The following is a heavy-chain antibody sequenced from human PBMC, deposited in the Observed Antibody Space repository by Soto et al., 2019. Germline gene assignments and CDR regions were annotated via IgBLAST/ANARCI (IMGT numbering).Heavy chain of an antibody. CDR1: GFTFSSYW. D-gene: IGHD3-16*01. V-gene: IGHV3-7*01. CDR2: IKQDGSEK. J-gene: IGHJ4*02. Sequence: EVQLVESGGGLVQPGGSLRLSCAASGFTFSSYWMSWVRQAPGKGLEWVANIKQDGSEKYYVDSVKGQFTISRDNAKNSLYLQMNSLRAEDTAVYYGSRNRLSFGGEFDYWGPGTLVTVTA. CDR3: SRNRLSFGGEFDY.